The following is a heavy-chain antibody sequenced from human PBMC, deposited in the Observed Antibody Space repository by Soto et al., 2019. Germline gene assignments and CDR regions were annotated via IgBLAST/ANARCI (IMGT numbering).Heavy chain of an antibody. CDR1: GYSFTTYW. J-gene: IGHJ6*02. Sequence: PGESLKISCRGSGYSFTTYWIAWVRQMPGKGLEWMGVIYPGDSDTRYSPSFQGQVTISADKSINTAYLQWSSLKASDTAMYYCGRNGPEHGGNSCGMDVSGQGTRVTVSS. CDR2: IYPGDSDT. D-gene: IGHD4-4*01. V-gene: IGHV5-51*01. CDR3: GRNGPEHGGNSCGMDV.